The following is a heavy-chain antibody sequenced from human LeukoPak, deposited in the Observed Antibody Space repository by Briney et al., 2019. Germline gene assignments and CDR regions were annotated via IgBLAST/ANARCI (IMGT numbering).Heavy chain of an antibody. CDR3: AIERSRWDYYDSSGYFNY. CDR1: GFTFSSYP. CDR2: ISGSGGST. Sequence: GGSLRLSCAASGFTFSSYPMSWVRQAPGKGLEWVSAISGSGGSTYYADSVKGRFTISRDNSKNTLYLQMNSLRAEDTAVYYCAIERSRWDYYDSSGYFNYWGQGTLVTVSS. J-gene: IGHJ4*02. V-gene: IGHV3-23*01. D-gene: IGHD3-22*01.